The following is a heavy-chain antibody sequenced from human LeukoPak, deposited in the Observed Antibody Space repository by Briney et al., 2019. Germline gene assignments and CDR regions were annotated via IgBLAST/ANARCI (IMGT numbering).Heavy chain of an antibody. V-gene: IGHV3-53*01. CDR3: ARETSAYYYGMDV. Sequence: QTGGSLRLSCAASGFTVSSNYMSWVRQAPGERLEWVSVIYSGGSTYYADSVKGRFTISRDNSKNTLYLQMNSLRAEDTAVYYCARETSAYYYGMDVWGQGTTVTVSS. CDR1: GFTVSSNY. J-gene: IGHJ6*02. CDR2: IYSGGST.